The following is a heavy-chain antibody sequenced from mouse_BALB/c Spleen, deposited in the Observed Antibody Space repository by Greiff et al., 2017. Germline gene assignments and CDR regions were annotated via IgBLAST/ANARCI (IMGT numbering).Heavy chain of an antibody. V-gene: IGHV5-4*02. J-gene: IGHJ2*01. CDR1: GFTFSDYY. Sequence: EVKLMESGGGLVKPGGSLKLSCAASGFTFSDYYMYWVRQTPEKRLEWVATISDGGSYTYYPDSVKGRFTISRDNAKNNLYLQMSSLKSEDTAMYYCARGLLNYFDYWGQGTTLTVSS. D-gene: IGHD1-1*01. CDR3: ARGLLNYFDY. CDR2: ISDGGSYT.